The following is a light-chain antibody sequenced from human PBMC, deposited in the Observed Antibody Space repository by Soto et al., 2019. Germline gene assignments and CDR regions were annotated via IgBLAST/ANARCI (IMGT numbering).Light chain of an antibody. J-gene: IGKJ5*01. CDR2: GAS. V-gene: IGKV3-20*01. CDR3: QQYGGSMT. Sequence: EIVLTQSPGTLSLSPGDTATLSCRASQSLRSSYLAWYQQRPGQAPRLLIYGASNRATGILDRFSGSGSGTDFTLTISRLDSEDFAVYYCQQYGGSMTFGQGTRLEIE. CDR1: QSLRSSY.